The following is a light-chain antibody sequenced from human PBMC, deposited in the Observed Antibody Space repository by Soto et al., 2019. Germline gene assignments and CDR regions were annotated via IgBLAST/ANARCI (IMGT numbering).Light chain of an antibody. Sequence: EIVMTQSPATLSVSPGARATLSCGASQTVSSNLAWYQQKPGQAPRLLIHGASTRATGVPARFSGSGSGTQFTLTISSLQSEDFAVYYCQQYHNWPPQYTFGQGTKLQIK. J-gene: IGKJ2*01. CDR3: QQYHNWPPQYT. V-gene: IGKV3-15*01. CDR1: QTVSSN. CDR2: GAS.